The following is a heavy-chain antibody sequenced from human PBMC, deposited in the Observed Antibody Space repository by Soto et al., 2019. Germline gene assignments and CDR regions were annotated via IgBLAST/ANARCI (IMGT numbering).Heavy chain of an antibody. CDR3: ARVVVVVPAAIDI. J-gene: IGHJ3*02. V-gene: IGHV1-3*01. CDR2: INAGNGNT. D-gene: IGHD2-2*01. CDR1: GFTFSSYA. Sequence: GGSLRLSCAASGFTFSSYAMHWVRQAPGQRLEWMGWINAGNGNTKYSQKFQGRVTITRDTSASTAYMELSSLRSEDTAVYYCARVVVVVPAAIDIWGQGTMVTVSS.